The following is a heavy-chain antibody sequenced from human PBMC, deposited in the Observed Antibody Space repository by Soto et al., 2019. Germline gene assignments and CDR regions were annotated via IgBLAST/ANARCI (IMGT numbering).Heavy chain of an antibody. D-gene: IGHD2-21*02. Sequence: GASVKVSCKASGGTFSSYAISWVRQAPGQGLEWMGGIIPIFGTANYAQKFQGRVTITADESTSTAYMELSSLRSEDTAVYYCARRGDSPGWFDPWGQGTLVTAPQ. CDR2: IIPIFGTA. CDR1: GGTFSSYA. J-gene: IGHJ5*02. CDR3: ARRGDSPGWFDP. V-gene: IGHV1-69*13.